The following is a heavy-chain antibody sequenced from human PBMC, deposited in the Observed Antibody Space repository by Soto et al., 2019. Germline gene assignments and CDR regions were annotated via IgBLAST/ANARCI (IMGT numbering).Heavy chain of an antibody. CDR3: ARDPPSEKMQPDYGMDV. Sequence: GGSLRLSCAASGFTFSSCVMSWVRQSPGRGLEWVSFISGSGRSTDYGDSVKGRFTISRDNSKNTVFLHMNTLRAEDTAVYYCARDPPSEKMQPDYGMDVWGQGTTVTVS. CDR1: GFTFSSCV. V-gene: IGHV3-23*01. CDR2: ISGSGRST. J-gene: IGHJ6*02. D-gene: IGHD6-13*01.